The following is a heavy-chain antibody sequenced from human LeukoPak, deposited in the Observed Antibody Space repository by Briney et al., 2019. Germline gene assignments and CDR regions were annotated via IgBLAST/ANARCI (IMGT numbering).Heavy chain of an antibody. D-gene: IGHD1-26*01. CDR2: IYYSGST. J-gene: IGHJ4*02. V-gene: IGHV4-59*08. CDR3: ARHSGSYLFDY. CDR1: GGSISSYY. Sequence: PSETLSLTCTVSGGSISSYYWSWIRQPPGKGLEWIGYIYYSGSTNYNPSLKSRVTISVGTSKNQFSLKLSSVTAADTAVYYCARHSGSYLFDYWGQGTLVTVSS.